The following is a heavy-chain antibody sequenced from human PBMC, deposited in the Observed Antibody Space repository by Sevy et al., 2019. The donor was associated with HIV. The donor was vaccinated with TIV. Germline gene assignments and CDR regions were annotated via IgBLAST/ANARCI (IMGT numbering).Heavy chain of an antibody. CDR3: ASGGWVVCGASDAFDI. J-gene: IGHJ3*02. Sequence: SETLSLTCTVSGGSITSYYWTWIRQPPGKGLEWIGSIYYSGSTNYSPSLKSRVTISVDSSRKEFSLKMTSVTAADTAMYFCASGGWVVCGASDAFDIWGQGTMVT. D-gene: IGHD2-8*02. CDR2: IYYSGST. V-gene: IGHV4-59*01. CDR1: GGSITSYY.